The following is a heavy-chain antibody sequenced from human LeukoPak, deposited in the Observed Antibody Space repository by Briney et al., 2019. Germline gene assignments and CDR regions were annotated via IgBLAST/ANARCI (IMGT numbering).Heavy chain of an antibody. CDR3: AGERGYSGYDHLDY. CDR2: IYYSGST. D-gene: IGHD5-12*01. CDR1: GGSISNYY. J-gene: IGHJ4*02. Sequence: SETLSLTCTVSGGSISNYYWSWIRQPPGKGLEWIGYIYYSGSTNYNPSLKSRVTISVDTSKNQFSLKLNSVTAADAAVYYCAGERGYSGYDHLDYWGQGTLVTVSS. V-gene: IGHV4-59*08.